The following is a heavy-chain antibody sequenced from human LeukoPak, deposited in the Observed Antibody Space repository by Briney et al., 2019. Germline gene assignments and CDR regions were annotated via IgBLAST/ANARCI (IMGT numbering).Heavy chain of an antibody. Sequence: GGSLRLSCAASDFSFITYAMSWVRQAPGKGLEWVSTISGVGDATYYADSVKGRFTISRDSSKNTLFLQMNRLRPEDAAVYYCAKAPVTTCRGAYCYPFDYWGQGTLVTVSS. V-gene: IGHV3-23*01. CDR2: ISGVGDAT. J-gene: IGHJ4*02. CDR1: DFSFITYA. D-gene: IGHD2-21*01. CDR3: AKAPVTTCRGAYCYPFDY.